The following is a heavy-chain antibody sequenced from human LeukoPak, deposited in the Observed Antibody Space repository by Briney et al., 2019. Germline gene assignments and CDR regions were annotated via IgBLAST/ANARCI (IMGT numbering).Heavy chain of an antibody. CDR1: GFTFSNLA. J-gene: IGHJ4*02. Sequence: GGSLRLSCAASGFTFSNLAMSWVRQTPGKGLEWVSTVSGGGGTTYYADSVKGRFTISRDNSKNTLSLQMNSLRAEDTAIYYCTKDRNNWNDAEFDYWGQGTLVTVSS. CDR2: VSGGGGTT. D-gene: IGHD1-1*01. CDR3: TKDRNNWNDAEFDY. V-gene: IGHV3-23*01.